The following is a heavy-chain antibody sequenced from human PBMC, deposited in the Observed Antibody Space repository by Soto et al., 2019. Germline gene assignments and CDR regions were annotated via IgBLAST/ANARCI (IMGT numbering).Heavy chain of an antibody. J-gene: IGHJ4*02. CDR2: VNPDGTTT. V-gene: IGHV3-74*01. Sequence: EVQLVESGGGLVQPGGSLRLSCAASGFTFSTYWMHWVRQVPGKGLVWVSRVNPDGTTTNYAASVKGRFTISRDNAKNTLHLQMNSLRGDDTAVYFCARDLAGVDDSWGQGTLVTVSS. D-gene: IGHD7-27*01. CDR3: ARDLAGVDDS. CDR1: GFTFSTYW.